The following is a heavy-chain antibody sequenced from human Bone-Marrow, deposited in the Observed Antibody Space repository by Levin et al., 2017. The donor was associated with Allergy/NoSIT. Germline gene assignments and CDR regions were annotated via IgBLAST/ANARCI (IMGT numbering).Heavy chain of an antibody. CDR1: GASITNNYYY. CDR2: IYYSGNL. D-gene: IGHD1-26*01. J-gene: IGHJ4*02. CDR3: ARAHSGSLPDFVS. V-gene: IGHV4-39*01. Sequence: SETLSLTCTVSGASITNNYYYWGWIRQPPGQGLQWIGNIYYSGNLYYNPSLSSRVTISVDTAKNQFSLNLTSVTVADTAVYYCARAHSGSLPDFVSWGLGTLVTVSS.